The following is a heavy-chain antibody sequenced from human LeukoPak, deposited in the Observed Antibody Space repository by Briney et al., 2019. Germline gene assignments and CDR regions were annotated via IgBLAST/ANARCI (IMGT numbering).Heavy chain of an antibody. CDR1: GYTFTDYY. Sequence: AAVKVSCKASGYTFTDYYIHWVRQAPRRGLEWMGRINPNSGDTSYPQKFQGRDTMTRDTSISTAHMELSSPTCDDTAVYYCVSDSRVSADYWGQGTLVAVSS. V-gene: IGHV1-2*06. D-gene: IGHD2-8*01. CDR3: VSDSRVSADY. J-gene: IGHJ4*01. CDR2: INPNSGDT.